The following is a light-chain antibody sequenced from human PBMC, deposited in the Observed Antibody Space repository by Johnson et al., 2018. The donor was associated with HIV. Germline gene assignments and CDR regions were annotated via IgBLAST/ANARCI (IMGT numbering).Light chain of an antibody. CDR1: SSNIGNNY. J-gene: IGLJ1*01. CDR2: DNN. Sequence: QSVLTQPPSVSAAPGQKVTISCSGSSSNIGNNYVSWYQQLPGTAPKLLIYDNNKRPSGIPGRFSGSKSGTSATLGITGLQTGDEADYYCGTWDSRLSAAYVFGPGTKVTVL. V-gene: IGLV1-51*01. CDR3: GTWDSRLSAAYV.